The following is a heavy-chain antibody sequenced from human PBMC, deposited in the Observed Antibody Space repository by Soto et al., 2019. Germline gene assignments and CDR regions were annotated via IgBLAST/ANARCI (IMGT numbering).Heavy chain of an antibody. CDR1: GGSFSGDY. J-gene: IGHJ6*02. CDR2: MYNTGST. D-gene: IGHD2-21*02. Sequence: SETLSLTCVVYGGSFSGDYWSWIRQPPGKGLEWIGYMYNTGSTIYNPSLKSRVTISVDTSKNQFSLKLNSVTAADTAVYYCARDLWGYCGADCYPLDVWGQGTTVTVSS. V-gene: IGHV4-59*01. CDR3: ARDLWGYCGADCYPLDV.